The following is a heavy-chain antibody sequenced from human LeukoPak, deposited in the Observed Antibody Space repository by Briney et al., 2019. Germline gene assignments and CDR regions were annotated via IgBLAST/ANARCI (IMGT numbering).Heavy chain of an antibody. J-gene: IGHJ4*02. V-gene: IGHV4-30-2*01. CDR3: ARGLGLWFGVYYFDY. CDR2: IYHSGST. D-gene: IGHD3-10*01. Sequence: SETLSLTCAVSGGSISSGGYSWSWIRQPPGKGLEWIGYIYHSGSTYYNPSLKSRVTISVDRSKNQFSLKLSSVTAADTAVYYCARGLGLWFGVYYFDYWGQGTLVTVSS. CDR1: GGSISSGGYS.